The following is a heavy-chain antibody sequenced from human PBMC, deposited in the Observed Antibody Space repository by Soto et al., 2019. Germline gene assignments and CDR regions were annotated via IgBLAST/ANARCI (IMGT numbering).Heavy chain of an antibody. CDR3: ARYIAVAGGLD. D-gene: IGHD6-19*01. Sequence: SETLSLTCTVSGGSISSYYWSWIRQPPGKGLEWIGYIYYSGSTNYNPSLKSRVTISVDTSKNQFSLKLSSVTAADTAVYYCARYIAVAGGLDWGQGTLVTVSS. CDR1: GGSISSYY. V-gene: IGHV4-59*01. J-gene: IGHJ4*02. CDR2: IYYSGST.